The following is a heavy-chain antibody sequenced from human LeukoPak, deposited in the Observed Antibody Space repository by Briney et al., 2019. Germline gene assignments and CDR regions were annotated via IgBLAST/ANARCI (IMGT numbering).Heavy chain of an antibody. Sequence: SETLSLTCTVSGGSISSYYWSWIRQPPGKGLEWIGYIYYSGSTNYNPSLKSRVTISVDTSKNQFSLKLSSVTAADTAVYYCAREGVVIFSDYYYYYMDVWGKGTTVTVSS. CDR1: GGSISSYY. J-gene: IGHJ6*03. V-gene: IGHV4-59*01. CDR2: IYYSGST. CDR3: AREGVVIFSDYYYYYMDV. D-gene: IGHD3-3*01.